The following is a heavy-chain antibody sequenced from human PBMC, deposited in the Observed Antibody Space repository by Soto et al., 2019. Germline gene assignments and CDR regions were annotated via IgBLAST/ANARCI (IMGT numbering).Heavy chain of an antibody. D-gene: IGHD3-3*01. CDR2: ISAYNCNT. Sequence: GASVKVSCKASGYTFTSYGISWVRQAPGQGREGMGWISAYNCNTNYAQKLQGRVTMTTDTSTSTAYMEPRSLRSDDTAVYYCAREPYDFWSGYYGYYYYYGMDVWGQGTTVTVSS. CDR1: GYTFTSYG. V-gene: IGHV1-18*04. J-gene: IGHJ6*02. CDR3: AREPYDFWSGYYGYYYYYGMDV.